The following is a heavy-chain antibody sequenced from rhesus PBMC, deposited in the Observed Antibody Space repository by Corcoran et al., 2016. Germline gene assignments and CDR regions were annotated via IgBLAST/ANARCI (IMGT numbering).Heavy chain of an antibody. V-gene: IGHV4-73*01. J-gene: IGHJ4*01. CDR2: IDGNRATN. CDR1: GGSISGYYY. CDR3: ARDSEYEDDYGYYYLDY. Sequence: QVKLQQWGEGLVKPSETLSLTCAVYGGSISGYYYWSWIRQPPGKGLEWIGNIDGNRATNHSHPPRKNPRTISKDTSKKPFSLKRGSVPAADTAVYYCARDSEYEDDYGYYYLDYWGQGVLVTVSS. D-gene: IGHD3-9*01.